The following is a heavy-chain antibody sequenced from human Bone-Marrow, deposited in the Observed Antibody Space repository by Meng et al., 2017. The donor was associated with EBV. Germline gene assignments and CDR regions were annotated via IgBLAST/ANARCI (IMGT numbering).Heavy chain of an antibody. V-gene: IGHV4-30-4*01. CDR3: ARTYTVTTGWFDP. J-gene: IGHJ5*02. D-gene: IGHD4-17*01. CDR2: IYYSGST. CDR1: GGSISSGGYY. Sequence: VQLQESGPGLVKPSQTLSLTCAVSGGSISSGGYYWSWIRQPPGKGLESIGYIYYSGSTYYNPSLKSRVTISVDTSKNHFSLKLSSVTAADTAVYYCARTYTVTTGWFDPWGQGTLVTVS.